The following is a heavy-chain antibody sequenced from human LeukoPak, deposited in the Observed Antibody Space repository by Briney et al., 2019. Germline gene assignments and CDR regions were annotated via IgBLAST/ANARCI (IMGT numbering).Heavy chain of an antibody. V-gene: IGHV3-21*01. Sequence: GGSLRLSCAASGFTFSSYSMNWVRQAPGKGLEWDSSISSSSSYIYYADSVKGRFTISRDNAKNSLYLQMNSLRAEDTAVYYCASAPFAGWVGATSYFDYWGQGTLVTVSS. CDR3: ASAPFAGWVGATSYFDY. CDR1: GFTFSSYS. D-gene: IGHD1-26*01. CDR2: ISSSSSYI. J-gene: IGHJ4*02.